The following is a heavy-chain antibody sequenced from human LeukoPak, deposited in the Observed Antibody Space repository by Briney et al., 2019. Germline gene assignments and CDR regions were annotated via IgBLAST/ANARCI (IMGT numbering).Heavy chain of an antibody. J-gene: IGHJ4*02. Sequence: GGSLRLSCAASGFTFSSYAMSWVRQAPGRGLEWVSAISGSGGSTYYADSVKGRFTISRDNSKNTLYLQMNSLRAEDTAVYYCARGSTGDYEYYFDYWGQGTLVTVSS. CDR1: GFTFSSYA. D-gene: IGHD4-17*01. CDR3: ARGSTGDYEYYFDY. V-gene: IGHV3-23*01. CDR2: ISGSGGST.